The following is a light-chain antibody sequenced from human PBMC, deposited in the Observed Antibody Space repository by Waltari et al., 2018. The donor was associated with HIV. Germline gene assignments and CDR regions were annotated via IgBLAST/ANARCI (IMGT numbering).Light chain of an antibody. J-gene: IGKJ4*01. Sequence: DIQMTQSPSTLSASVGDRVTITCQASQDIENYLTWYQQKPGKSPKLLIYAASTLEVGVPSRFSGGGSGTDFNFTINNLQPDDFATYYCQQCKKLPLTFGGGTKVEMK. CDR3: QQCKKLPLT. CDR1: QDIENY. CDR2: AAS. V-gene: IGKV1-33*01.